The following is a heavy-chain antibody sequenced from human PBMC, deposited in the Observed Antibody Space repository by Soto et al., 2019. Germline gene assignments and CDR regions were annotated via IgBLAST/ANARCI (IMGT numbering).Heavy chain of an antibody. Sequence: GSVMLSCEASGLTFSSYAMSWVRQAPGKGLEWVSAISGSGGSTYYADPVKGRFTISRDNSKNTLYLQMNSLRAEDTAVYYCAKRSGGFSEFDYWGQGTLVTVSS. V-gene: IGHV3-23*01. D-gene: IGHD5-12*01. CDR2: ISGSGGST. CDR3: AKRSGGFSEFDY. J-gene: IGHJ4*02. CDR1: GLTFSSYA.